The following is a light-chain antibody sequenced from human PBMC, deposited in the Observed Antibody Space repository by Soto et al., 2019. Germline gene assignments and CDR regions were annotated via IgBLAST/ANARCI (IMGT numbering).Light chain of an antibody. V-gene: IGKV1-33*01. CDR3: QQYDNLPIT. Sequence: IQMTQCPSSLSASGGDRVTITCQASQDISNYLNWYQQKPGKAPKLLIYDASNLETGVPSRFSGSGSGTDFTFTISSLQPEDIATYYCQQYDNLPITFGQGTRLEIK. CDR1: QDISNY. J-gene: IGKJ5*01. CDR2: DAS.